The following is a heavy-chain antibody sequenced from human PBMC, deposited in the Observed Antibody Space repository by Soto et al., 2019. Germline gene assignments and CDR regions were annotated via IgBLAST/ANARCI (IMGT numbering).Heavy chain of an antibody. D-gene: IGHD2-15*01. V-gene: IGHV3-21*01. CDR3: ARGGVVVVAAYIDY. Sequence: EVQLVESGGGLVKPGGSLRLSCAASGFTFSSYSMNWVRQAPGKGLEWVSSISSSSSYIYYADSVKGRFTISRDNAKNSLYLQMNSRRAEDTAVYYCARGGVVVVAAYIDYWGQGTLVTVSS. J-gene: IGHJ4*02. CDR2: ISSSSSYI. CDR1: GFTFSSYS.